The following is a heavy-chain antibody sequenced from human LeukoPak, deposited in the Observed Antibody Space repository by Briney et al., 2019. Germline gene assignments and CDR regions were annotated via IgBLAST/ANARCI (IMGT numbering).Heavy chain of an antibody. CDR1: GFTFSSCA. CDR3: AKAQVGAILHAFDI. V-gene: IGHV3-23*01. D-gene: IGHD1-26*01. J-gene: IGHJ3*02. Sequence: GGSLRLSCAASGFTFSSCAMNWVRQAPGKGLAWVSAITGSGGSTYYADSVKGRFTISRDNSKNTLYLQMNSLRAEDTAVYYCAKAQVGAILHAFDIWGQGTMVTVSS. CDR2: ITGSGGST.